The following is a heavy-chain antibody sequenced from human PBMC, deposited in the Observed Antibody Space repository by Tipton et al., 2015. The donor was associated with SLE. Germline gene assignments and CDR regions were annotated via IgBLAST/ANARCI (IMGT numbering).Heavy chain of an antibody. D-gene: IGHD3-9*01. Sequence: TLSLTCAVYGGSFSGYYWSWIRQPPGKGLEWIGEINHSGSTNYNPSLKSRVTISVDTSKNQFSLKLSPVTAADTAVYYCARDDSTNFDYWGQGTLVTVSS. V-gene: IGHV4-34*01. CDR1: GGSFSGYY. CDR3: ARDDSTNFDY. J-gene: IGHJ4*02. CDR2: INHSGST.